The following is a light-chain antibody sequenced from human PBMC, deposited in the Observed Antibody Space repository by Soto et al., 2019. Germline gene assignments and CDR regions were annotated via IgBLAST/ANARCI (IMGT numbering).Light chain of an antibody. CDR3: QQYHDWPPYT. J-gene: IGKJ2*01. Sequence: EIGMTQSPATLSVSPGESATLSCRASQNINSNLAWHQQKPGQAPRLLIYRASTMATRIPARFSGSGSGTEFTLTISSLQSGDFAVYYCQQYHDWPPYTFGQGTKVEIK. V-gene: IGKV3-15*01. CDR1: QNINSN. CDR2: RAS.